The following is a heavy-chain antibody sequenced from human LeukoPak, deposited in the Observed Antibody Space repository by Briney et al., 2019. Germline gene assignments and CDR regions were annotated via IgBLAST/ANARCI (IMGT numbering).Heavy chain of an antibody. J-gene: IGHJ6*02. V-gene: IGHV1-8*01. CDR2: MNPNSGNT. CDR1: GYTFTSYD. Sequence: GASVKVSCKASGYTFTSYDINWVRQATGQGLEWMGWMNPNSGNTGYAQKFQGRVTMTRNTSISTAYMELSSLRSEDTAVYYCAQAASTSSYYYGMDVWGQGTTVTVSS. CDR3: AQAASTSSYYYGMDV. D-gene: IGHD6-13*01.